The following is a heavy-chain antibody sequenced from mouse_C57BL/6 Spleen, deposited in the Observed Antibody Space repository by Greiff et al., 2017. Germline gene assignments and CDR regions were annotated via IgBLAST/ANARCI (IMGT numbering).Heavy chain of an antibody. J-gene: IGHJ2*01. CDR1: GYTFTSYW. D-gene: IGHD2-1*01. Sequence: QVHVKQPGAELVKPGASVKLSCKASGYTFTSYWMHWVKQRPGQGLEWIGMIHPNSGSTNYNEKFKSKATLTVDKSSSTAYMQLSSLTSEDAAVYYCARAPYGNYGYWGQGTTLTVSS. V-gene: IGHV1-64*01. CDR3: ARAPYGNYGY. CDR2: IHPNSGST.